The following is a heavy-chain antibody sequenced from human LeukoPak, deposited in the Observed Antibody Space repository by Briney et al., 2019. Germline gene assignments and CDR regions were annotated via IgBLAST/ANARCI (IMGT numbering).Heavy chain of an antibody. D-gene: IGHD6-19*01. CDR2: INPKNGGT. CDR3: ARGPSSGSFDY. Sequence: ASVKVSCKASGYTFTGYYMHWVRQAPGQGLEWMGCINPKNGGTKYSQKFQGRVTMTRDASISTAYMELGRLISDDTAVYYCARGPSSGSFDYWGQGTLVTVSS. CDR1: GYTFTGYY. J-gene: IGHJ4*02. V-gene: IGHV1-2*02.